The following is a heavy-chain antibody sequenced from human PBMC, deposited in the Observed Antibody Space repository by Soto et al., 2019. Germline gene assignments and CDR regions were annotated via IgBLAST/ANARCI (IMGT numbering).Heavy chain of an antibody. CDR3: ARGSGRQYYYCGMDG. CDR2: INHSGST. V-gene: IGHV4-34*01. CDR1: GGSFSGYY. D-gene: IGHD2-15*01. J-gene: IGHJ6*02. Sequence: SETLSLTCAVYGGSFSGYYWSWIRQPPGKGLEWIGEINHSGSTNYNPSLKSRVTISVDTSKNQFSLKLSSVTAADTAVYYCARGSGRQYYYCGMDGWGQGTTVTVSS.